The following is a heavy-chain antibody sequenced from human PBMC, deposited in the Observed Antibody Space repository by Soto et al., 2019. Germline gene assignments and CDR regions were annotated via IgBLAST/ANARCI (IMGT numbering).Heavy chain of an antibody. Sequence: ASVKVSCKASGYTFTGYYMHWVRQAPGQGLEWMGWINPNSGGTNYAQKFQGWVTMTRDTSISTAYMELSRLRSDDTAVYYCDRECSSSPGFRYGMDVWGQGTTVTVSS. CDR3: DRECSSSPGFRYGMDV. CDR2: INPNSGGT. D-gene: IGHD6-13*01. V-gene: IGHV1-2*04. CDR1: GYTFTGYY. J-gene: IGHJ6*02.